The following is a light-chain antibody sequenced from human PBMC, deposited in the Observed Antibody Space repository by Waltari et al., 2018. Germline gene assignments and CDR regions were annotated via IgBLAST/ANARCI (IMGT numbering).Light chain of an antibody. CDR3: LLSFGASSGA. CDR2: DTF. Sequence: QAVVTQEPSLTVSPGGTVTLTCGSSSGSVTNANYPYWFQQKAGQAPKTLIYDTFMTYSWRPARFAGELVGGKAALTLSGAQPEDEAVYFCLLSFGASSGAFGGGTRLTVL. V-gene: IGLV7-46*01. J-gene: IGLJ7*01. CDR1: SGSVTNANY.